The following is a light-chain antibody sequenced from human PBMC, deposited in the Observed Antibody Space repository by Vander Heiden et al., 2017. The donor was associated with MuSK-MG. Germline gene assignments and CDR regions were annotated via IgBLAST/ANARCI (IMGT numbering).Light chain of an antibody. CDR3: SSYAGSNNFVV. CDR2: EVS. J-gene: IGLJ2*01. V-gene: IGLV2-8*01. CDR1: SRYVGGYNY. Sequence: QSALTQPPSASGSPGQSVTTPCTGTSRYVGGYNYVSWYQQHPGKAPKLMIYEVSKRPSGVPDRFSGSKSGNTASLTVSGLQAEDEADYYCSSYAGSNNFVVFGGGTKLTVL.